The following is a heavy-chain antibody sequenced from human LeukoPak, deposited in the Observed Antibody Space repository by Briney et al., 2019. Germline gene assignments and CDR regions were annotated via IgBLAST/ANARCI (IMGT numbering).Heavy chain of an antibody. V-gene: IGHV1-2*02. D-gene: IGHD6-13*01. CDR3: ANEPHKNRSWTEVDAFDI. CDR2: INPNSGGT. Sequence: ASVKVSCKASGYTFTGYYMHWVRQAPGQGLEWMGWINPNSGGTNYAQKFQGRVTMTRDTSISTAYMELSRLRSDDTAVYYCANEPHKNRSWTEVDAFDIWGQGTMVTVSS. CDR1: GYTFTGYY. J-gene: IGHJ3*02.